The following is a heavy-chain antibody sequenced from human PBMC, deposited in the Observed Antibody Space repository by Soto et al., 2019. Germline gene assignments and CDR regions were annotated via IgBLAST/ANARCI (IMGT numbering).Heavy chain of an antibody. D-gene: IGHD6-19*01. J-gene: IGHJ6*02. CDR3: AKAYSSGWYPYYYYRMDV. CDR2: ISGSGGST. CDR1: GFTFSSYA. V-gene: IGHV3-23*01. Sequence: GGSLRLSCAASGFTFSSYAMSWVRQAPGKGLEWVSAISGSGGSTYYADSVKGRFTISRDNSKNTLYLQMNSLRAEDTAVYYCAKAYSSGWYPYYYYRMDVWGQGTTVTVSS.